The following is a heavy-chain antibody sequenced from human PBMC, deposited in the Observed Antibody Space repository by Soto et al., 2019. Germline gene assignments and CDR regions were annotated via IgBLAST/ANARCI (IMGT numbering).Heavy chain of an antibody. Sequence: LRLSCAASEFTFSTYAMHWVRQAPGKGLEWVAIISYDGSNKYYTDSVKGRFTISRDNSKNTLYLQMNSLRAEDTAVYYCARDNGDYDAFDIWGQGTMVTVSS. J-gene: IGHJ3*02. V-gene: IGHV3-30-3*01. CDR3: ARDNGDYDAFDI. CDR1: EFTFSTYA. D-gene: IGHD4-17*01. CDR2: ISYDGSNK.